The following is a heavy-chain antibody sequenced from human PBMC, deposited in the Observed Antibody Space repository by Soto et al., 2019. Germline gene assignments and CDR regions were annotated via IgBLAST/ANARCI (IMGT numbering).Heavy chain of an antibody. V-gene: IGHV4-4*02. CDR1: SGSISSSNW. Sequence: LLQASETLSLTCAVSSGSISSSNWWSWVRQPPGKGLEWIGEIYHSGSTNYNPSLKSRVTISVDKSKNQFSLKLSSVTAADTAVYYCARERYCSGGSCYRGAFDIWGQGTMVTVSS. J-gene: IGHJ3*02. D-gene: IGHD2-15*01. CDR3: ARERYCSGGSCYRGAFDI. CDR2: IYHSGST.